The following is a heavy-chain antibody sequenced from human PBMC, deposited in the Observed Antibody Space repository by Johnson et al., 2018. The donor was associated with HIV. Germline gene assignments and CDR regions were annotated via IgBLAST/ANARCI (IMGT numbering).Heavy chain of an antibody. V-gene: IGHV3-23*04. J-gene: IGHJ3*02. CDR1: GFTVSSNY. D-gene: IGHD3-10*01. CDR3: ARDRLWFGESDAFDI. CDR2: ISGSGGST. Sequence: VQLVESGGGVVQPGRSLRLSCAASGFTVSSNYMSWVRQAPGKGLEWVSVISGSGGSTYYADSVKGRFTISRDNSKNTLYLQMNTLRVEDTAFYYCARDRLWFGESDAFDIWGQGTMVTVSS.